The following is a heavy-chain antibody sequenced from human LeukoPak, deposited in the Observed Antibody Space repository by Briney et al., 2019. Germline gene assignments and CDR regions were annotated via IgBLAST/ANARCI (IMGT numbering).Heavy chain of an antibody. Sequence: NPSETLSLTCTVSGGSISSYYWSWIRQPPGKGLEWIGYIFYSGSTNYNPSLKSRVTISVDTSKNQFSLKLSSVTAADTAVYYCARQGNWSPIYWGRGTLVTVSS. J-gene: IGHJ4*02. D-gene: IGHD1-1*01. CDR2: IFYSGST. CDR3: ARQGNWSPIY. CDR1: GGSISSYY. V-gene: IGHV4-59*08.